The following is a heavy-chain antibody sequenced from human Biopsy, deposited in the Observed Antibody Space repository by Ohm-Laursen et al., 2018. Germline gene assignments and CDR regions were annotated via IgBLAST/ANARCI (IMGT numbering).Heavy chain of an antibody. D-gene: IGHD1-26*01. CDR3: ARLNSGTYDASDL. CDR2: VTTTSSYI. V-gene: IGHV3-21*01. Sequence: SLRLSCTASGVTLSGYKMNWVRQAPGKGLEWVSSVTTTSSYIYYADSVKGRFTISRDNARNSLYLHMNSLRAEDTAVYYCARLNSGTYDASDLWGQGTMVIVSS. J-gene: IGHJ3*01. CDR1: GVTLSGYK.